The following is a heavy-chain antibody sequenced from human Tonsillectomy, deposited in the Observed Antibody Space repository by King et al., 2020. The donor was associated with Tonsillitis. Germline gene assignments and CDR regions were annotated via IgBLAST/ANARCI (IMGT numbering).Heavy chain of an antibody. Sequence: VQLVESGGGLVQPGGSLRLSCAASGFTFSSYWMSWVRQAPGKGLEWVANIKQDGSEKYYVDSVKGRFTISRDNAKNSLYLQMNSLRGEDTAVYYCSMGTYGGHDYWGQGTLVTVSS. V-gene: IGHV3-7*01. CDR1: GFTFSSYW. J-gene: IGHJ4*02. D-gene: IGHD4-23*01. CDR2: IKQDGSEK. CDR3: SMGTYGGHDY.